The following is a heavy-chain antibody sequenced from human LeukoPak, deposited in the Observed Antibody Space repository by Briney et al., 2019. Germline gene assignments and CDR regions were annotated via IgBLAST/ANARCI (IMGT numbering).Heavy chain of an antibody. CDR3: ARLDARLDWVITHFDY. D-gene: IGHD3-22*01. CDR1: GYSFTSYW. CDR2: IYPGDSDT. J-gene: IGHJ4*02. V-gene: IGHV5-51*01. Sequence: GESLKISCKGSGYSFTSYWIGWVRQMPGKGLEWMGIIYPGDSDTRYSPSFQGQVTISADKSISTAYLQWSSLKASDTAMYYCARLDARLDWVITHFDYWGQGTLVTVSS.